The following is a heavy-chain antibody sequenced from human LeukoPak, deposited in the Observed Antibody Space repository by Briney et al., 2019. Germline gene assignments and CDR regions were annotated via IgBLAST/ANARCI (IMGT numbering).Heavy chain of an antibody. CDR1: GFTFSNYE. CDR3: ARAFRDSYYYYYMDV. J-gene: IGHJ6*03. V-gene: IGHV3-48*03. Sequence: GGSLRLSCEASGFTFSNYEMNWVRQAPGKGLEWLSYISSGGTTIYYADSLKGRFTISRDNAKSSLYLQMNSLRAEDTAAYYCARAFRDSYYYYYMDVWGKGTTVTVSS. D-gene: IGHD2/OR15-2a*01. CDR2: ISSGGTTI.